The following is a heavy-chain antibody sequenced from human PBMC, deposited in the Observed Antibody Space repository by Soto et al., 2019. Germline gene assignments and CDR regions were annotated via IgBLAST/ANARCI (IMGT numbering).Heavy chain of an antibody. CDR3: AKDRPGPTHHSFFYYMDV. CDR2: ISYDGSNK. CDR1: GFIFSSSA. Sequence: QVQLEESGGGVVQPGRSLRLSCAASGFIFSSSAMHWVRQAPGKGLEWVAVISYDGSNKYYAGSVKGRFTISRDNSKNTLYLQVNSLRAEDTAVYYCAKDRPGPTHHSFFYYMDVWGIGTTVTVSS. J-gene: IGHJ6*03. V-gene: IGHV3-30*18. D-gene: IGHD1-1*01.